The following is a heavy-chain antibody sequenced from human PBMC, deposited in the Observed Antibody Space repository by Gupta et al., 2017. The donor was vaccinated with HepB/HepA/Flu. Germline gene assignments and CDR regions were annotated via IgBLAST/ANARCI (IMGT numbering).Heavy chain of an antibody. D-gene: IGHD4-23*01. CDR1: GFTFSSYE. CDR3: AREFQDDPVVTPELGYWYFDL. CDR2: ISSSGSTI. J-gene: IGHJ2*01. V-gene: IGHV3-48*03. Sequence: EVQLVESGGGLVQPGGSLRLSCAASGFTFSSYEMNWVRQAPGKGLEWVSYISSSGSTIYYADSVKGRFTISRDNAKNSLYLQMNSLRAEDTAVYYCAREFQDDPVVTPELGYWYFDLWGRGTLVTVSS.